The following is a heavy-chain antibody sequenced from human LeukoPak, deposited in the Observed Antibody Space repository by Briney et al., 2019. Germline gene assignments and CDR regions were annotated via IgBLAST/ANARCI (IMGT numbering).Heavy chain of an antibody. D-gene: IGHD1-26*01. CDR2: VHLSGAT. J-gene: IGHJ4*02. CDR1: GGSITTTNW. CDR3: TRESGAFSPFGF. V-gene: IGHV4-4*02. Sequence: PSGTLCLTCAVSGGSITTTNWWSWVRQPPGKGLEWIGEVHLSGATNYNPSLESRVSMSIDKSKNHLSLEVTSVTAADTAIYYCTRESGAFSPFGFWGQGTLLPVSS.